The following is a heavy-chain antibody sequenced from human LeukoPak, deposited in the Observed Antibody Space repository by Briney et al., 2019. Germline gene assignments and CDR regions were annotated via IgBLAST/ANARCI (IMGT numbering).Heavy chain of an antibody. Sequence: PGGSLRLSCAASGFTFSSYWMHWVRQAPGKGLVWVSRINSDGSSTTYADSVKGRFTISRDNAKNSLYLQMNSLRAEDTAVYYCARKAAAVTYYFDYWGQGTLVTVSS. CDR1: GFTFSSYW. D-gene: IGHD6-13*01. J-gene: IGHJ4*02. CDR3: ARKAAAVTYYFDY. V-gene: IGHV3-74*01. CDR2: INSDGSST.